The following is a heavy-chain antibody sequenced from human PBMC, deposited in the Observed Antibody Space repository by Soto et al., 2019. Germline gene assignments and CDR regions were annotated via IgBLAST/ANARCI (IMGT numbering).Heavy chain of an antibody. V-gene: IGHV3-72*01. J-gene: IGHJ4*01. D-gene: IGHD1-26*01. CDR1: GFTFSDYY. CDR2: TRNKAYSYTT. CDR3: ARDTGGSYDY. Sequence: PGGSLRLSCAASGFTFSDYYMDWVRQVPGKGLEWVGRTRNKAYSYTTEYAASVKGRFSISRDDSKDSMYLQMNSLKPADTAVYYCARDTGGSYDYWGHGALVTVSS.